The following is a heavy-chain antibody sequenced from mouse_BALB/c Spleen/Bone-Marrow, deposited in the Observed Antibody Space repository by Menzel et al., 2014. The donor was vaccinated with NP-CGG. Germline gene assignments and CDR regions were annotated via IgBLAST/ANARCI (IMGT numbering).Heavy chain of an antibody. CDR3: ASSFITTAYCFDY. Sequence: EVQVVESGPELVKPGASVKISCKASGYSFXGYFMNRVMQSHGKSLEWIGRINPYNGDTFYNQKFKGKATLTVDKSSSTAHMELRSLASEDSAVYYCASSFITTAYCFDYWGQGTTLTVSS. V-gene: IGHV1-20*02. J-gene: IGHJ2*01. CDR1: GYSFXGYF. D-gene: IGHD1-2*01. CDR2: INPYNGDT.